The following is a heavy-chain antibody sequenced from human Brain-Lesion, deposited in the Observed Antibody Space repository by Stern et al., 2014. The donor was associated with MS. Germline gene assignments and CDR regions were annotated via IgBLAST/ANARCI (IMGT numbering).Heavy chain of an antibody. CDR3: ARVYNTIYGIVTQRGSGMDV. Sequence: QLVQSGGGLVQPGGSLTISCTAAGFTFGNYWMTWVRQAPGKGLELVANIKEDGNEKNYVDSVKGRFTISRDNARNSLYLQMNSLRVEDTALYYCARVYNTIYGIVTQRGSGMDVWGQGTTVIVSS. V-gene: IGHV3-7*01. CDR1: GFTFGNYW. D-gene: IGHD3-3*01. CDR2: IKEDGNEK. J-gene: IGHJ6*02.